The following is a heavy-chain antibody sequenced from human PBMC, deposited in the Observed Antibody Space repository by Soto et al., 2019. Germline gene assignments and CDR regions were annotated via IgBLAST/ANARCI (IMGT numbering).Heavy chain of an antibody. CDR3: ARDKITIFGVVTDFDY. CDR2: INPNSGST. V-gene: IGHV1-2*02. Sequence: VASVKVSCKASGYTFTGYYMHWVRQAPGQGLEWMGWINPNSGSTNYAQKLQGRVTMTTDTSTSTAYMELRSLRSDDTAVYYCARDKITIFGVVTDFDYWGQGTLVTVSS. D-gene: IGHD3-3*01. J-gene: IGHJ4*02. CDR1: GYTFTGYY.